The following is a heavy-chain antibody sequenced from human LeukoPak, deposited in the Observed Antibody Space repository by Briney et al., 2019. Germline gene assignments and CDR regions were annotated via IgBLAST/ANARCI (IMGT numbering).Heavy chain of an antibody. J-gene: IGHJ4*02. CDR1: GFTFSSYS. V-gene: IGHV3-48*01. D-gene: IGHD3-10*01. CDR2: ISSSSSTI. Sequence: PGGSLRLSCVASGFTFSSYSMNWVRQAPGKGLEWVSYISSSSSTIYYADSVKGRFTISRDNAKNSLYLQMNSLRAEDTAVYYCARVPITMVRGVIILFDYWGQGTLVTVSS. CDR3: ARVPITMVRGVIILFDY.